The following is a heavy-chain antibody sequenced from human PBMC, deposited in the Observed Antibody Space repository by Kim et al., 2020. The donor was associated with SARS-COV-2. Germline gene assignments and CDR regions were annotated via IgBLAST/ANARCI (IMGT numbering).Heavy chain of an antibody. Sequence: GGSLRLSCAASGFTFSSYGMHWVRQAPGKGLEWVAVISYDGSNYYYADSVKGRFTISRDNSKKTLYLQMNSLSAEDTAVYYCAKDRLGGVGGRFVLSAFDYWGQGTLVAVSS. V-gene: IGHV3-30*18. CDR2: ISYDGSNY. CDR1: GFTFSSYG. D-gene: IGHD2-15*01. J-gene: IGHJ4*02. CDR3: AKDRLGGVGGRFVLSAFDY.